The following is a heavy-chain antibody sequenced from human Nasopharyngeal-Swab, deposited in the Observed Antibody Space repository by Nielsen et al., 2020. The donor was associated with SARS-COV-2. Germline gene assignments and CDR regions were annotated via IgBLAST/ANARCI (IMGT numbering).Heavy chain of an antibody. J-gene: IGHJ3*01. Sequence: GGSLRLSCVASGSISADYAMHWARQAPGKGLEWVSLISGDGDSASYRDPVKGRFTISRENNKNSLYLQMNSLTVEDTALYYCAKPFWSGYYSGDSFDFWGQGTMVTVSS. CDR3: AKPFWSGYYSGDSFDF. D-gene: IGHD3-3*01. V-gene: IGHV3-43*02. CDR2: ISGDGDSA. CDR1: GSISADYA.